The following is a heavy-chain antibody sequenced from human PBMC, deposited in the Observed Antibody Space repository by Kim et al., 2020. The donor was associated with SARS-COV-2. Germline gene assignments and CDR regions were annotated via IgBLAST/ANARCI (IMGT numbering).Heavy chain of an antibody. Sequence: SETLSLTCTVSGGSISSSSYYWGWIRQPPGKGLEWIGSIYYSGSTYYNPSLKSRVTISVDTSKNQFSLKLSSVTAADTAVYYCARMGRGPHYCSSTSCPLFDYWGQGTLVTVSS. J-gene: IGHJ4*02. D-gene: IGHD2-2*01. CDR1: GGSISSSSYY. CDR2: IYYSGST. CDR3: ARMGRGPHYCSSTSCPLFDY. V-gene: IGHV4-39*01.